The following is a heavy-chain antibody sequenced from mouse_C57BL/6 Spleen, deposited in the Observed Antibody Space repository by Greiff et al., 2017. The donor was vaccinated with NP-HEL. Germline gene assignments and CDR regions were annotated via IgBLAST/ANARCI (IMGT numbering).Heavy chain of an antibody. J-gene: IGHJ4*01. D-gene: IGHD1-1*01. CDR3: ARWGSSEPYAMDY. Sequence: VQLQQSGPVLVKPGASVKMSCKASGYTFTDYYMNWVKQSHGKSLEWIGVINPYNGGTSYNQKFKGKATLTVDKSSSTAYMELNSLTSEDSAVYYCARWGSSEPYAMDYWGQGTSVTVSS. CDR1: GYTFTDYY. V-gene: IGHV1-19*01. CDR2: INPYNGGT.